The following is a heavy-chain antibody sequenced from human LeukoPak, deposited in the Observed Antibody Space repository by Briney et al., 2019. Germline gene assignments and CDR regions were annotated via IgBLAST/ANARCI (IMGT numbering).Heavy chain of an antibody. CDR2: ISGSSENT. Sequence: ASVKVSCKASGYTFTNYGISLVRQAPGQGLEWMGWISGSSENTDSAQKFQGRVTMTTDTSTSTAYMELRNLRSDDTATYYCARVGRTKVATMAYWGQGTLVTVSS. CDR1: GYTFTNYG. J-gene: IGHJ4*02. CDR3: ARVGRTKVATMAY. D-gene: IGHD5-12*01. V-gene: IGHV1-18*01.